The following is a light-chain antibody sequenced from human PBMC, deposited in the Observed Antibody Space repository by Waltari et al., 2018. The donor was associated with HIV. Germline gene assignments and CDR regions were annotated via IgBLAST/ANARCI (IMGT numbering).Light chain of an antibody. CDR1: SSDVGGYNF. CDR2: EVR. V-gene: IGLV2-14*01. CDR3: SSYTSSSTLV. Sequence: QSALTQPASVSGSPGQSITLSCPGTSSDVGGYNFVSWFQHHPGKAPKVMIYEVRNRPSGVSNRFSGSKSGNTAALTISGLQAEDEADYYCSSYTSSSTLVFGGGTKLTVL. J-gene: IGLJ2*01.